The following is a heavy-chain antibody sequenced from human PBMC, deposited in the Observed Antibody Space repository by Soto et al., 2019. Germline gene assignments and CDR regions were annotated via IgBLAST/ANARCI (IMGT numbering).Heavy chain of an antibody. Sequence: QVQLQESGPGLVKPSQTLSLTCTVSGDSISSGGYYWSWVRQHPGKGLEWIGYIYYSGRAFYNPSLQSRVTISVDTSKNNFSLKVTSVTAADTAVYYCARLAVDWNFDYWGQGALVTVSS. V-gene: IGHV4-31*03. J-gene: IGHJ4*02. CDR3: ARLAVDWNFDY. CDR2: IYYSGRA. D-gene: IGHD5-12*01. CDR1: GDSISSGGYY.